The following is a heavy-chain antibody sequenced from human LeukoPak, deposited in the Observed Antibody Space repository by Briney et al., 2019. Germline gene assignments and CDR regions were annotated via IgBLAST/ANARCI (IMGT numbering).Heavy chain of an antibody. CDR1: GYTFTSYG. J-gene: IGHJ6*02. V-gene: IGHV1-18*01. CDR3: ARVSGSYPYYYYGMDV. Sequence: ASVKVSCKASGYTFTSYGISWVRQAPGQGLEWMGWIGAYNGNTNYAQKLQGRVTMTTDTSTSTAYMELRSLRSDDTAVYYCARVSGSYPYYYYGMDVWGQGTTVTVSS. CDR2: IGAYNGNT. D-gene: IGHD1-26*01.